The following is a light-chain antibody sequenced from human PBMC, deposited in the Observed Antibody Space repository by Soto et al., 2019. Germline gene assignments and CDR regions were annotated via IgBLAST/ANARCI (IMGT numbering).Light chain of an antibody. CDR3: AAWDDSLVV. V-gene: IGLV1-47*01. Sequence: QSVLTQPPSASGTPGQRVTISCSGSSSNIGSNYVYWYQQLPGTAPKLLIYRNNQRPSGVPARFSGSKSGTSASLAISGLRSEDEADYYCAAWDDSLVVFGGGTKVTVL. J-gene: IGLJ2*01. CDR2: RNN. CDR1: SSNIGSNY.